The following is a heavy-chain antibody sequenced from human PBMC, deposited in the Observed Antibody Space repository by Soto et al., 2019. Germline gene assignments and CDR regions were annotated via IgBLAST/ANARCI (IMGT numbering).Heavy chain of an antibody. J-gene: IGHJ2*01. CDR3: ALSETSPSLPWLPFESWYFDL. CDR2: IYWDDDK. CDR1: GFSLSTSGVG. V-gene: IGHV2-5*02. Sequence: QITLKESGPTLVKPTQTLTLTCTFSGFSLSTSGVGVCWIRQPPGKALEWLALIYWDDDKRYSPSLKSRLTITKDTSKNQVVLTMTNMDPADTATYYCALSETSPSLPWLPFESWYFDLWGRGTQVTVSS. D-gene: IGHD3-10*01.